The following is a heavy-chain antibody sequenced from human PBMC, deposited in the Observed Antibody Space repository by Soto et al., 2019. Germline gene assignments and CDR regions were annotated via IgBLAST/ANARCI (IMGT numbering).Heavy chain of an antibody. CDR1: GFTFGDYA. Sequence: GGSLRLSCAASGFTFGDYAMNWVRQAPGKGLEWISSISDPGTSTYYANSVKGRFSMSRDNSKNTLFLQMNRLRADDTAVYFCAKSLVTPSDAFDLWGRGTLVTVSS. CDR3: AKSLVTPSDAFDL. D-gene: IGHD2-21*02. CDR2: ISDPGTST. V-gene: IGHV3-23*01. J-gene: IGHJ3*01.